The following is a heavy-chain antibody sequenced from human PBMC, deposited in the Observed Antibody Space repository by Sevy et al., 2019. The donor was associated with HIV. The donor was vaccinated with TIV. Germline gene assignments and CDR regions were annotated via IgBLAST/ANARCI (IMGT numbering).Heavy chain of an antibody. D-gene: IGHD1-26*01. Sequence: GGSLRLSCAASGFTFINYNMNWVRQAPGKGLEWVSCISGSSNYIYYAESVKDRFIISRDNAKDTLFLQMNSLRADDTAAYYCARGPPDGSYDYFDSWGQGTLVTVSS. V-gene: IGHV3-21*06. CDR1: GFTFINYN. J-gene: IGHJ4*02. CDR2: ISGSSNYI. CDR3: ARGPPDGSYDYFDS.